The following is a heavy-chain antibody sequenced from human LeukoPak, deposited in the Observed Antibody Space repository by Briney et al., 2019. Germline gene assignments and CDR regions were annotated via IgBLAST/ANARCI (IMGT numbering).Heavy chain of an antibody. J-gene: IGHJ4*02. CDR3: ARGGADCYDSSGYYFDY. V-gene: IGHV4-4*07. D-gene: IGHD3-22*01. Sequence: PSETLSLTCTVSGGSISSYYWSWIRQPAGKGLEWIGRIYTSGSTNYNPSLKSRVTISVDKSKNQFSLKLSSVTAADTAVYYCARGGADCYDSSGYYFDYWGQGTLVTVSP. CDR2: IYTSGST. CDR1: GGSISSYY.